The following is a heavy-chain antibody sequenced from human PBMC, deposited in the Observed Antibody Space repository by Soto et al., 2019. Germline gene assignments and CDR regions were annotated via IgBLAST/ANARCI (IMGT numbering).Heavy chain of an antibody. J-gene: IGHJ4*02. V-gene: IGHV3-49*03. Sequence: GGSLRLSCTASGFTFGDYFMSWFRQAPGKGLEWVGFIRSLAYGATTKYAASVRGRFTISRDDSKSIAYLQLNSLKTEDTAVYFCSRESTYYLDYWGQGTLVTVSS. CDR1: GFTFGDYF. CDR2: IRSLAYGATT. CDR3: SRESTYYLDY.